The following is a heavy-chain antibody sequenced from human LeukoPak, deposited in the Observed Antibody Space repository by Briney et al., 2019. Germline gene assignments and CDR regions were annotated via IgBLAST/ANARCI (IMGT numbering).Heavy chain of an antibody. J-gene: IGHJ6*03. D-gene: IGHD3-3*01. V-gene: IGHV3-48*04. CDR2: ISSSSSTI. Sequence: GGSLRLFCAASGFTFSSYSMNWVRQAPGKGLEWVSYISSSSSTIYYADSVKGRFTISRDNAKNSLYLQMNSLRAEDTAVYYCAREYDFWSCYGGDYMDVWGKGTTVTVSS. CDR3: AREYDFWSCYGGDYMDV. CDR1: GFTFSSYS.